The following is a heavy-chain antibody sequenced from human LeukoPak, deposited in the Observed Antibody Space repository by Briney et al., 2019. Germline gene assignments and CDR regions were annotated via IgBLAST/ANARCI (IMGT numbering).Heavy chain of an antibody. J-gene: IGHJ4*02. CDR1: GCTFSSYD. V-gene: IGHV1-69*13. CDR2: IIPSFSTT. CDR3: AREDPAYRGSYFSGCDY. Sequence: SVKLSCKASGCTFSSYDISWVRQAPGQGLEWMGGIIPSFSTTNYAQKVQGRVTITADESTSTAYMELSSLRSEDTAVYYCAREDPAYRGSYFSGCDYWGQGTLVTVSS. D-gene: IGHD1-26*01.